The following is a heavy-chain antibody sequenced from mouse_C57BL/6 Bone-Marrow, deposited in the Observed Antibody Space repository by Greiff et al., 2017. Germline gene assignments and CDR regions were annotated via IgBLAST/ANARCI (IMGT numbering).Heavy chain of an antibody. CDR3: AREEYYGSSYWYFDV. Sequence: VQLQQSGAELVRPGTSVKVSCKASGYAFTNYLIEWVKQRPGQGLEWIGVINPGSGGTNYNEKFKGKATLTADKSSSTAYMQLSSLTSEDSAVYFCAREEYYGSSYWYFDVWGTGTTVTVSS. CDR2: INPGSGGT. CDR1: GYAFTNYL. D-gene: IGHD1-1*01. J-gene: IGHJ1*03. V-gene: IGHV1-54*01.